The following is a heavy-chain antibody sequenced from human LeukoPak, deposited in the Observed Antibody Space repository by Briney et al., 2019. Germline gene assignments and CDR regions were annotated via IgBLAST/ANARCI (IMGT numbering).Heavy chain of an antibody. D-gene: IGHD5-18*01. CDR1: GYTFTSYY. CDR3: ARERDGGYSYGSENDY. Sequence: ASVKVSCKASGYTFTSYYMHWVRQAPGQGLEWMGIINPSGGSTSYAQKFQGSVTMTRDTSTSTVYMELSSLRSEDTAVYYCARERDGGYSYGSENDYWGQGTLVTVSS. V-gene: IGHV1-46*01. CDR2: INPSGGST. J-gene: IGHJ4*02.